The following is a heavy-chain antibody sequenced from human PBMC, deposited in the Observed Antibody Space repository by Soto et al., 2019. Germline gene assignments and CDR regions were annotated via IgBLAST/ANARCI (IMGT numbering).Heavy chain of an antibody. CDR1: GGTFSSYA. V-gene: IGHV1-69*01. CDR2: IIPIFGTA. CDR3: ARDLCGPPSYCYYYGMDV. J-gene: IGHJ6*02. D-gene: IGHD2-21*01. Sequence: QVQLVQSGAEVKKPGSSVKVSCKASGGTFSSYAISWVRQAPGQGLEWMGGIIPIFGTANYAQKFQGRVTITADESTSTAYMELSSLRSEDTAVYYCARDLCGPPSYCYYYGMDVWGQGTTVTVSS.